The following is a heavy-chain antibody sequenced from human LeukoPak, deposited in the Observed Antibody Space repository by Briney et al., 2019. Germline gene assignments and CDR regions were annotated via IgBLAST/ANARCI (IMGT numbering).Heavy chain of an antibody. Sequence: AASVKVSCKASGGTFSSYAISWVRQAPGQGLEWMGGIIPIFGTANYAQKFQGRVTITADESTSTAYMELSSLRSEDTAVYYCARNSSKLRFLGWSGFDPWGQGTLVPVS. CDR1: GGTFSSYA. CDR2: IIPIFGTA. D-gene: IGHD3-3*01. J-gene: IGHJ5*02. V-gene: IGHV1-69*13. CDR3: ARNSSKLRFLGWSGFDP.